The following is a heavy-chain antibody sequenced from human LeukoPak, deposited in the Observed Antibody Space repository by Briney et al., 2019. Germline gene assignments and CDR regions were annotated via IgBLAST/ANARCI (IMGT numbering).Heavy chain of an antibody. CDR3: AKDPRGSSSSVRYYYYYMDV. Sequence: GGSLRLSCAASGFTFSGSAMHWVRQASGKGLEWVGRIRSKANSYATAYAASVKGRFTISRDDSKNTLYLQMNSLRAEDTAVYYCAKDPRGSSSSVRYYYYYMDVWGKGTTVTISS. D-gene: IGHD6-6*01. J-gene: IGHJ6*03. CDR1: GFTFSGSA. CDR2: IRSKANSYAT. V-gene: IGHV3-73*01.